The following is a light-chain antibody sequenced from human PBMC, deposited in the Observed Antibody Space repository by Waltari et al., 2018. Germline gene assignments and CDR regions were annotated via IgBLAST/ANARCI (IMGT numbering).Light chain of an antibody. V-gene: IGKV4-1*01. J-gene: IGKJ4*01. Sequence: DIVLTQSPDSLAVSLCERATINCKSSQSLLASSVNKNCLAWYQKKAGQPPKLLIYWASTREHGVPDQFSGSGSGTDFTLTISSLQAEDVAVYYCQQYCSSPRTFGGGTKVEIK. CDR1: QSLLASSVNKNC. CDR3: QQYCSSPRT. CDR2: WAS.